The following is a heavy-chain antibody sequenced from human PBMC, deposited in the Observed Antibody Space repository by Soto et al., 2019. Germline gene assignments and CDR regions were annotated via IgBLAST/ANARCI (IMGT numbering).Heavy chain of an antibody. J-gene: IGHJ6*02. Sequence: EVQLVESGGGLVQPGRSLRLSCAASGFSFEDYAMHWVRQAPGKGLEWVSGIAWNSDIIGYADSVKGRFTISRDNGKNSLYLQMTSLRPEDTALYYCARDHYGSAIYGLDVWGQGTTVTVSS. D-gene: IGHD3-10*01. CDR1: GFSFEDYA. CDR2: IAWNSDII. CDR3: ARDHYGSAIYGLDV. V-gene: IGHV3-9*01.